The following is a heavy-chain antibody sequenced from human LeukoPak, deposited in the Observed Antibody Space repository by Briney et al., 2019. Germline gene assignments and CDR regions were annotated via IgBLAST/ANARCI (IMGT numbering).Heavy chain of an antibody. CDR3: ARDYKYRVIDDSSGYPGFFDWGPLVNDSPDWGFDY. D-gene: IGHD3-22*01. Sequence: GRSLRLSCAASGFTFSSYAMHWVRQAPGKGLEWVAVISYDGSNKYYADSVKGRFTISRDNSKNTLYLQMNSLRAEDTAVYYCARDYKYRVIDDSSGYPGFFDWGPLVNDSPDWGFDYWGQGTLVTVSS. CDR1: GFTFSSYA. CDR2: ISYDGSNK. V-gene: IGHV3-30*04. J-gene: IGHJ4*02.